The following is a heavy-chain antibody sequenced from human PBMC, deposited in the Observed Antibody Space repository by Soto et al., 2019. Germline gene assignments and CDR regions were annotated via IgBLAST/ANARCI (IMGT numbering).Heavy chain of an antibody. CDR2: ISAYNGNT. CDR3: ARIVVVPAAKTYYYYGLGV. D-gene: IGHD2-2*01. V-gene: IGHV1-18*04. Sequence: GDAVTSCGMCWVREEPGQGLDWMGWISAYNGNTNYAQKLQGRVTMTTDTSTSTAYMELRSLRSDDTAVYYFARIVVVPAAKTYYYYGLGVSGQGTTVSVSS. CDR1: GDAVTSCG. J-gene: IGHJ6*01.